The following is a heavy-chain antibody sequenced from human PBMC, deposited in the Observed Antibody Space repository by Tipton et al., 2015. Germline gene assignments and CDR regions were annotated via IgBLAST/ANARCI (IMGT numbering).Heavy chain of an antibody. CDR3: ARALRYSSWTIGFDY. J-gene: IGHJ4*02. CDR1: GGSISSRIYY. D-gene: IGHD6-6*01. CDR2: IYYSGST. V-gene: IGHV4-39*02. Sequence: LRLSCTVSGGSISSRIYYCDWIRQPPGKGLEWIGSIYYSGSTYYNPSLKSRVTISVDTSKNHFSLRLLSVTAADTAMYYCARALRYSSWTIGFDYWGQGTLVTVSS.